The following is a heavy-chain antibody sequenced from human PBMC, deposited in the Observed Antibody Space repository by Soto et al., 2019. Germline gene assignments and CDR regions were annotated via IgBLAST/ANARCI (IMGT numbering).Heavy chain of an antibody. V-gene: IGHV4-39*01. J-gene: IGHJ4*02. D-gene: IGHD1-20*01. CDR2: VFYSGSP. Sequence: QLQLQESGPGLVKSSETLSLTCTVSGGSISSSHYWGWIRQPPGKGLEWIGSVFYSGSPYYSPSFKGRITISVDTSKNQFSLRVRSVTATDTAVYFCARHYNTGAFFDYWGQGNLVTVSS. CDR3: ARHYNTGAFFDY. CDR1: GGSISSSHY.